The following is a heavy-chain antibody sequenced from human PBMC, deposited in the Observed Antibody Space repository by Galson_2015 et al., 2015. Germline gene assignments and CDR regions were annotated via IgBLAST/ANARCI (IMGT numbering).Heavy chain of an antibody. CDR3: AKGVGSDFYYVNDY. V-gene: IGHV3-23*01. CDR1: GFTFSSYA. J-gene: IGHJ4*02. D-gene: IGHD3-22*01. Sequence: LILSCAASGFTFSSYAMSWVRQAPGKGLEWVSLITASGGSQYYADSVKRRFTISRDNSKNTLYLQMNSLRAEDTAMYYCAKGVGSDFYYVNDYWGQGTLVTVSS. CDR2: ITASGGSQ.